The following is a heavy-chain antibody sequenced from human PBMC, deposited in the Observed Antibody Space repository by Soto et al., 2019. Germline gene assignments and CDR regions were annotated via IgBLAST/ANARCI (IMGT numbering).Heavy chain of an antibody. J-gene: IGHJ6*02. CDR1: GFTFSVYW. D-gene: IGHD5-18*01. V-gene: IGHV3-74*01. CDR3: ARPGYRNCGPGVDV. Sequence: EVQLVESGGGLVQPGGSLRLSCAASGFTFSVYWMHWVRQAPGKGLVWVSRIDSDGSTTSYADSVKGRFTISRDNAKSTLYLQMNSLRAEDTAVYYCARPGYRNCGPGVDVWGQGTTVTVSS. CDR2: IDSDGSTT.